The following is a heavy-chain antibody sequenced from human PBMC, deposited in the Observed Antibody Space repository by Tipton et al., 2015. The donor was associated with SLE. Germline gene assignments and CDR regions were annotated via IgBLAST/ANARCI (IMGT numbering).Heavy chain of an antibody. J-gene: IGHJ4*02. CDR3: ARVWGVYQDV. V-gene: IGHV6-1*01. CDR1: GDSVSSNSAA. CDR2: TYYRSKWYN. D-gene: IGHD3-3*01. Sequence: GLVKPSQTLSLTCDISGDSVSSNSAAWNWIRQSPSRGLEWLGRTYYRSKWYNDYAVSVKSRIIINPDTSKNQISLQLDSVTAADTAVYYCARVWGVYQDVWGQGTLVTVSS.